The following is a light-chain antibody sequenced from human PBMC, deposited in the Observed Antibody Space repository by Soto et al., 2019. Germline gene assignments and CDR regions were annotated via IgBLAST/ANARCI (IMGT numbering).Light chain of an antibody. CDR3: QSYDSSLSGSRV. V-gene: IGLV1-40*01. CDR1: SSRYD. CDR2: ANT. Sequence: QSVLTQPPSVSAAPGQGVTISCSGSSSRYDVHWYQQLPGTAPKLLIYANTNRPSGVPDRFSGSKSGTSASLAITGLQPEDEADYYCQSYDSSLSGSRVFGGGTKLTVL. J-gene: IGLJ2*01.